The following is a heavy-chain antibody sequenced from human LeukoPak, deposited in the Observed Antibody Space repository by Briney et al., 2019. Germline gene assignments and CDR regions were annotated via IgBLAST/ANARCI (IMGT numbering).Heavy chain of an antibody. CDR2: IKQDGSEK. CDR3: ASPDWDDFWSGYPNPYFDY. Sequence: GGSLRLSCAASGFTFSSYWMSWVRQAPGKGLEWVANIKQDGSEKYYVDSVKGRFTISRDNAKSSLYLQMNSLRAEDTAVYYCASPDWDDFWSGYPNPYFDYWGQGTLVTVSS. J-gene: IGHJ4*02. D-gene: IGHD3-3*01. CDR1: GFTFSSYW. V-gene: IGHV3-7*01.